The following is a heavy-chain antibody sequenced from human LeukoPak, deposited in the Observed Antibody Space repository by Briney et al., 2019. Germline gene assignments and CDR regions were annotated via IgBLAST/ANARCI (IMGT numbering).Heavy chain of an antibody. J-gene: IGHJ4*02. V-gene: IGHV3-30*02. CDR1: GFSFSSYG. D-gene: IGHD3-22*01. CDR2: IRSDGSNK. CDR3: ARRDYDSSGSYGD. Sequence: GGSLRLSCAGSGFSFSSYGTHRVRQAPGKGLEWMAFIRSDGSNKYYADSVKGRFTISRDNSKNTLYLQMNSLRAEDTAVYYCARRDYDSSGSYGDWGQGTLVTVSS.